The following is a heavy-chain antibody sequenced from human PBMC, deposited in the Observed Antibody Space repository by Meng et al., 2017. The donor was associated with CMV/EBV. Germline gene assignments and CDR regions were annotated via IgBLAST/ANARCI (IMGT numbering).Heavy chain of an antibody. CDR3: ARICSGATCAVGN. V-gene: IGHV3-74*01. J-gene: IGHJ4*02. CDR2: INTDGSST. CDR1: VFTFSSDW. Sequence: AAAVFTFSSDWRHWVRQAPGKGLVWVSRINTDGSSTDYADSVKGRFTISRDNAKNTLYLQMTSLRAEDTAVYYCARICSGATCAVGNWGQGTLVTVSS. D-gene: IGHD2-15*01.